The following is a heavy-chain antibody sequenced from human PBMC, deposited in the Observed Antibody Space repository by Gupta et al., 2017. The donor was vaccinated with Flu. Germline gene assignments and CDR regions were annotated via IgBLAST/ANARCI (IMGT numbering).Heavy chain of an antibody. CDR3: VKDRGDAWYQFQS. CDR1: RGFPVNEC. CDR2: VDFHGNEP. V-gene: IGHV3-30*18. Sequence: QEELVESGGGGVQPATSLSLPCAIPRGFPVNECMHWVRQSPGRGLEWVAMVDFHGNEPTYADAVKGRFTMSRDSSKMTVDLQMDSLRLEDTAIYYCVKDRGDAWYQFQSWGRGTQVIVSS. J-gene: IGHJ4*02. D-gene: IGHD5-12*01.